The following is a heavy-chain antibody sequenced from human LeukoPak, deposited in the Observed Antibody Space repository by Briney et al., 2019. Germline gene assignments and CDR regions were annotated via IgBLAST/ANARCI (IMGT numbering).Heavy chain of an antibody. V-gene: IGHV1-69*13. Sequence: TVKVSCKASGGTFSSYAISWVRQAPGQGLEWMGGIIPIFGTANYAQKFQGRVTITADESTSTAYMELSSLRSEDTAVYYCARAINSGYDEYDYWGQGTLVTVSS. J-gene: IGHJ4*02. CDR1: GGTFSSYA. CDR3: ARAINSGYDEYDY. CDR2: IIPIFGTA. D-gene: IGHD5-12*01.